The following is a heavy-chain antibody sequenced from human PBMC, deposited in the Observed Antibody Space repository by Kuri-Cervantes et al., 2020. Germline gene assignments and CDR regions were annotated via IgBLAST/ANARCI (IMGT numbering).Heavy chain of an antibody. J-gene: IGHJ4*02. Sequence: GGSLRLSCAASGFTFSSYWMSWVRQAPGKGLEWVANIKQDGSEKYYVDSVKGRFTISRDNAKNSLYLEMSSLRGDDTAVYYCGRGGGYPSFWGQGTLVTVSS. CDR1: GFTFSSYW. CDR2: IKQDGSEK. D-gene: IGHD6-25*01. V-gene: IGHV3-7*01. CDR3: GRGGGYPSF.